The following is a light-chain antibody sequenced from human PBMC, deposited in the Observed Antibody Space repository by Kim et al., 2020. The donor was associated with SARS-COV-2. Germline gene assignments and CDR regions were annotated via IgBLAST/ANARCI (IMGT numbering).Light chain of an antibody. CDR1: SCDIGGYNS. CDR3: SSYTSSSTLV. J-gene: IGLJ2*01. Sequence: GQAITTACTGTSCDIGGYNSVSWYQQHPGKAPKLMIYDVSKRPSGVSNRFSGSKSGNTAPLTISGLQAEDEADYYCSSYTSSSTLVFGGGTQLTVL. V-gene: IGLV2-14*03. CDR2: DVS.